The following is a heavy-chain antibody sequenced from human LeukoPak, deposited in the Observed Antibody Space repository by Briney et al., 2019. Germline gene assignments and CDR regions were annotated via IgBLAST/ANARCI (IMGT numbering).Heavy chain of an antibody. CDR3: AKDVFGGIDY. CDR1: GFTFSSNP. CDR2: TSHDENNK. D-gene: IGHD3-10*01. Sequence: HPGGSLRLSCAASGFTFSSNPMHWVRQAPGKGLEWVAVTSHDENNKYYADSVKGRFTISRDNSKNTLYLQMNSLRTEDTAVYYCAKDVFGGIDYWGQGTLVTVSS. J-gene: IGHJ4*02. V-gene: IGHV3-30-3*01.